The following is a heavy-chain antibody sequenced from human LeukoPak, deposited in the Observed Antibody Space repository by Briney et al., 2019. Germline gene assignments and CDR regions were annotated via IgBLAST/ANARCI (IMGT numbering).Heavy chain of an antibody. CDR1: GFPFSSYA. Sequence: GSLELSCAASGFPFSSYAMRWGRQAPGKGLGWVSTISGSGSSTYYADSVKGRFTISRDNSKNTLYLHMNSLRAEDTAVYYCVKGRSGTLYYFDYWGQGTLVTVSS. D-gene: IGHD3-10*01. J-gene: IGHJ4*02. CDR3: VKGRSGTLYYFDY. V-gene: IGHV3-23*01. CDR2: ISGSGSST.